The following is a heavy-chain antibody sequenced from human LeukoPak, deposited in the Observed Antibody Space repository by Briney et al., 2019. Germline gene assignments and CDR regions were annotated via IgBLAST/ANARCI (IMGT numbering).Heavy chain of an antibody. CDR3: ARGDDYYDSSGYYYKMPVFDY. J-gene: IGHJ4*02. D-gene: IGHD3-22*01. CDR2: IYYSGST. Sequence: PSETLSLTCTVSGGSISSSSYYWGWIRQPPGKGLEWIGSIYYSGSTNYNPSLKSRVTISVDTSKNQFSLNLSFVTAADTAVYYCARGDDYYDSSGYYYKMPVFDYWGQGTLVTVSS. V-gene: IGHV4-39*07. CDR1: GGSISSSSYY.